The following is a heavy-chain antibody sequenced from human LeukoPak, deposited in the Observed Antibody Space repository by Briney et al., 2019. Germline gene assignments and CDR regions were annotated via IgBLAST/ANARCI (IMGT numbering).Heavy chain of an antibody. CDR2: INHSGST. CDR1: GGSFSGYY. V-gene: IGHV4-34*01. D-gene: IGHD5-12*01. CDR3: ARGSGYDFDY. J-gene: IGHJ4*02. Sequence: SETLSLTCAVHGGSFSGYYWSWIRQPPGKGLEWIGEINHSGSTNYNPSLKSRVTISVDTSKNQFSLKLSSVTAADTAVYYCARGSGYDFDYWGQGTLVTVSS.